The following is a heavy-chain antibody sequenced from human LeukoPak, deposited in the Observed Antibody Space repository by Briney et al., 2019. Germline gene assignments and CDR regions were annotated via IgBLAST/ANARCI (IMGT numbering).Heavy chain of an antibody. J-gene: IGHJ3*02. CDR2: IKQDGSEK. CDR3: ARVRIVVVPAAITGAFDI. D-gene: IGHD2-2*02. V-gene: IGHV3-7*01. CDR1: GFTFSSYW. Sequence: GGSLRLSCAASGFTFSSYWMSWVRQAPGKGLEWVANIKQDGSEKYYVDSVKGRFTISRDNAKNSLYLQMNSLRAEDTAVYYCARVRIVVVPAAITGAFDIWGQGTMATVSS.